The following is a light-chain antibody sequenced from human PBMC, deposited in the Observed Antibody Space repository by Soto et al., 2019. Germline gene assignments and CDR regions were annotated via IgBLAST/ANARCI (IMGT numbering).Light chain of an antibody. CDR3: QQYNTYSWT. CDR2: AAS. J-gene: IGKJ1*01. Sequence: IQLTQSPSFRSASVGYTVTITCRASLGASSYVGWYQQKPGKAPKLLIYAASTLESGVPSRFSGSGSGTEFALTISSLQPDDFATYYCQQYNTYSWTFGPGTKVDIK. V-gene: IGKV1-9*01. CDR1: LGASSY.